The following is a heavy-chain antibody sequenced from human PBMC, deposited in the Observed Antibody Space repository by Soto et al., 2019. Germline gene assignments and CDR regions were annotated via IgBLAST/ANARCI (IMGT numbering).Heavy chain of an antibody. V-gene: IGHV4-30-4*08. J-gene: IGHJ4*02. CDR2: IYYTGTT. CDR1: GASISSGDYS. D-gene: IGHD3-22*01. CDR3: ARHDGGHSSGYYAFDY. Sequence: PSETLSLTCTVSGASISSGDYSWSWIRQYPGQGLEWIGDIYYTGTTNYNPSLKSRLTISVDTSKNQFSLKLNSVTAADTAVYYCARHDGGHSSGYYAFDYWGQGTLVTVSS.